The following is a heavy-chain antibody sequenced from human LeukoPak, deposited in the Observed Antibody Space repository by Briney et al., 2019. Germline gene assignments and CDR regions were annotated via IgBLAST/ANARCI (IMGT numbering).Heavy chain of an antibody. V-gene: IGHV4-34*01. J-gene: IGHJ4*02. D-gene: IGHD6-13*01. CDR2: INHSGST. Sequence: TSETLSLTCAVYGGSFSGYYWGWIRQPPGKGLEWIGEINHSGSTNYNPSLKSRVTISVDTSKNQFSLKLSSVTAADTAVYYCARFGSSWTFDYWGQGTLVTVSS. CDR1: GGSFSGYY. CDR3: ARFGSSWTFDY.